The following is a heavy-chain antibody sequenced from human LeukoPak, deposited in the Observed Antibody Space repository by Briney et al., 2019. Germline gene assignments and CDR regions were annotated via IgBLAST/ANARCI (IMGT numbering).Heavy chain of an antibody. CDR2: IFHSGST. CDR1: GGSIGASINSPNW. Sequence: PSETLSLTCTVSGGSIGASINSPNWWSWVRQPPGKGLEWIGEIFHSGSTNYNPSLKSRVTMSVDKSKNRFSLNLTSVTAADTAVYFCARAPRAYCSTTGSCFQDYWGQGTLVTVSS. CDR3: ARAPRAYCSTTGSCFQDY. D-gene: IGHD2-2*01. J-gene: IGHJ4*02. V-gene: IGHV4-4*02.